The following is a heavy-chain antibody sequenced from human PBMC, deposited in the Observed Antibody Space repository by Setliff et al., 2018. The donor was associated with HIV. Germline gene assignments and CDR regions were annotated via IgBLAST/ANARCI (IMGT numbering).Heavy chain of an antibody. V-gene: IGHV3-30*02. CDR1: GFTFSSYG. CDR2: IRYDGSNK. J-gene: IGHJ4*02. D-gene: IGHD3-22*01. Sequence: PGGSLRLSCAASGFTFSSYGMHWVRQAPGKGLEWVAFIRYDGSNKYYADSVKGRFTISRDNSKNTLYLQMNSLRAEDTAVYYCAKDKYYSDHTDNSPLDSWGRGTPVTV. CDR3: AKDKYYSDHTDNSPLDS.